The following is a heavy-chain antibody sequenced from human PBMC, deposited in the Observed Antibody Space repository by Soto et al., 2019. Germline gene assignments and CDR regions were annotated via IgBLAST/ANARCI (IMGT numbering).Heavy chain of an antibody. V-gene: IGHV4-59*01. CDR2: IYYSGST. D-gene: IGHD4-4*01. CDR3: ARVYSNRFAGYYYYYMDV. Sequence: SETLSLTGTVSGGAISSYYWSWIRQPPGKGLEWIGYIYYSGSTNYNPSLKSRVTISVDTSKNQFSLKLSSVTAADTAVYYCARVYSNRFAGYYYYYMDVWGKGTTVTVSS. CDR1: GGAISSYY. J-gene: IGHJ6*03.